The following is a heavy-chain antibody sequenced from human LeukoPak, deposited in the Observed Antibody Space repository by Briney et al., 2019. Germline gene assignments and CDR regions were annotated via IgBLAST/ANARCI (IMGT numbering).Heavy chain of an antibody. Sequence: SETLSLTCAVYGGSFSGYYCSWIRQPPGNGLEWIGEINHSGSTNYNPSLKTRVTISVDTSKNQFSLKLGSVTAADTAVYYWARGGGDVVVVAATRYYFDYWGQGTLVTVSS. CDR3: ARGGGDVVVVAATRYYFDY. V-gene: IGHV4-34*01. CDR1: GGSFSGYY. J-gene: IGHJ4*02. D-gene: IGHD2-15*01. CDR2: INHSGST.